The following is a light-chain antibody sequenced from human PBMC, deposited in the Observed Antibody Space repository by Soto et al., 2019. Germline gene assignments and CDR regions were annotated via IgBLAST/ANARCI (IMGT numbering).Light chain of an antibody. Sequence: QSALTQPASVSGSLGQSITISCTGTSSLVGNYDLVSWYQHRPGKAPKLMISEVTKRPSGISNRFSGSKSGNTASLTISGLQAEDEADYYCCSYAGSSTLMFGGGTKLTVL. CDR2: EVT. CDR3: CSYAGSSTLM. V-gene: IGLV2-23*02. CDR1: SSLVGNYDL. J-gene: IGLJ3*02.